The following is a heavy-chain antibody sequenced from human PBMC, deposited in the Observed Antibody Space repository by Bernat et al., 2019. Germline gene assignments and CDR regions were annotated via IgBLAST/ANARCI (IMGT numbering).Heavy chain of an antibody. CDR2: TSDSSSTI. D-gene: IGHD5-12*01. CDR1: GFTFSSYG. Sequence: EVQLVESGGGLVQPGGSLRLSCAASGFTFSSYGMNWVRQAPGKGLEWVSYTSDSSSTIKYADSIKGRFTISRDNSKNTLYLQMNSLKADDTAVYYCARSTKRGYSGFDSPFDYWGQGTLVTVSS. CDR3: ARSTKRGYSGFDSPFDY. J-gene: IGHJ4*02. V-gene: IGHV3-48*01.